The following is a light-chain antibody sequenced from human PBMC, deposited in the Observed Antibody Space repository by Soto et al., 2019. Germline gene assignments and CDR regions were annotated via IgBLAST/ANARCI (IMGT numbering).Light chain of an antibody. CDR2: AAS. J-gene: IGKJ5*01. CDR3: QQYGRT. CDR1: HSISTTY. Sequence: EIVLTRSPGTLSFSPGERATLSCRAIHSISTTYLAWYQQKPGQAPRLLFYAASNMATGIPDSFSGGGSGTDFTLTISRLEPEDFAVYYCQQYGRTFGQGTRLEIK. V-gene: IGKV3-20*01.